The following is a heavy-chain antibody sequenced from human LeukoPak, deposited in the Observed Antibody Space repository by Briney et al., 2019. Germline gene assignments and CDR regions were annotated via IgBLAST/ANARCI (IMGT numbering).Heavy chain of an antibody. CDR3: AKDLIAGRYYFDY. V-gene: IGHV3-23*01. CDR2: ISGSGGST. CDR1: GFTFSRYA. J-gene: IGHJ4*02. Sequence: GGSLRLSCAASGFTFSRYAMSWVRQAPGKGLEWVSAISGSGGSTYYADSVKGRFTISRDNSKNTLYLQMNSLRAEDTAVYYCAKDLIAGRYYFDYWGQGTLVTVSS. D-gene: IGHD6-6*01.